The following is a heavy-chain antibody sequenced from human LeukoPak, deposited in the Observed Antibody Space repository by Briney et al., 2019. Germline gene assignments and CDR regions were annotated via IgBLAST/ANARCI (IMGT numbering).Heavy chain of an antibody. CDR2: INHSGST. Sequence: SETLSLTCAVYGGSFSGYYWSWIRQPPGKGLEWIGEINHSGSTNYNPSFKSRVTISVDTSKNQFSLKLSSVTAADTAVYYCARHFKDIVVVPAAIWFDPWGQGTLVTVSS. V-gene: IGHV4-34*01. D-gene: IGHD2-2*01. CDR1: GGSFSGYY. CDR3: ARHFKDIVVVPAAIWFDP. J-gene: IGHJ5*02.